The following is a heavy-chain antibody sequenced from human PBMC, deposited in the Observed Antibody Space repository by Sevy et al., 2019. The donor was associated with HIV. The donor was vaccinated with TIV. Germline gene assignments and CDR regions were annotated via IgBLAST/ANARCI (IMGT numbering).Heavy chain of an antibody. Sequence: GGSLRLSCAASGFTFSGSAMHWVGQASGKGLEWVGRIRSKANSYATAYAASVKGRFTISRDDSKNTAYLQMNSLKTEDTAVYYCTRHPDSWIQLWFDYWGQGTLVTVSS. D-gene: IGHD5-18*01. J-gene: IGHJ4*02. CDR3: TRHPDSWIQLWFDY. CDR2: IRSKANSYAT. CDR1: GFTFSGSA. V-gene: IGHV3-73*01.